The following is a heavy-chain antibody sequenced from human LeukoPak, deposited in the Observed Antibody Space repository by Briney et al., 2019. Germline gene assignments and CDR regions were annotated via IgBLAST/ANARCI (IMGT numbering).Heavy chain of an antibody. Sequence: PGGSLRLSCAASGFTFSSYAMSWVRQAPGKGLEWVSAISGSGGSTYYADSVKGRFTISRDNSKNTLYLQMNSLRAEDTAVYYCAKDQVPLRYFDWLPYHYFDYWGQGTLVTVSS. V-gene: IGHV3-23*01. D-gene: IGHD3-9*01. CDR3: AKDQVPLRYFDWLPYHYFDY. J-gene: IGHJ4*02. CDR2: ISGSGGST. CDR1: GFTFSSYA.